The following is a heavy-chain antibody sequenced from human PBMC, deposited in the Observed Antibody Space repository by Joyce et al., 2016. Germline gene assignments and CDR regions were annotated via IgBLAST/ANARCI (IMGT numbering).Heavy chain of an antibody. CDR3: AREVGWVVAAAYYMDV. J-gene: IGHJ6*03. Sequence: EVQLVESGGGLVKPGGSLRLSCAASGFSFPSYSMNWVRQAPGKVLEWVSSISSSSSYIFYADAVKGRFSISRDNAKNSLYLQMNSLRAEDTAVYYCAREVGWVVAAAYYMDVWGKGTTVTVSS. CDR1: GFSFPSYS. D-gene: IGHD2-15*01. V-gene: IGHV3-21*01. CDR2: ISSSSSYI.